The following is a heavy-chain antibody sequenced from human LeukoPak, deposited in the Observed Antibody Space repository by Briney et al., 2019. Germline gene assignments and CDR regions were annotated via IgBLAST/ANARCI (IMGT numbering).Heavy chain of an antibody. J-gene: IGHJ4*02. CDR3: AKWGDYDVLTGYYDPDY. Sequence: GGSLRLSCVASGFTFSNYAMSWVRQAPGKGLEWVSAITGSGGITYYADSVKGRFTISRDNSKNTLYLQKNSLRAEDTAVYYCAKWGDYDVLTGYYDPDYWGQGTLVTVSS. D-gene: IGHD3-9*01. CDR1: GFTFSNYA. CDR2: ITGSGGIT. V-gene: IGHV3-23*01.